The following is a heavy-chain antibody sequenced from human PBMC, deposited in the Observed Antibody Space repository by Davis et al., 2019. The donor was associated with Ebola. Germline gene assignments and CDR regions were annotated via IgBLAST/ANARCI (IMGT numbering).Heavy chain of an antibody. V-gene: IGHV3-23*01. CDR1: GLDISSSV. CDR3: AKDLFWWSASDV. Sequence: GESLKISCAASGLDISSSVLYWVRQAPGKGLEWVSASTESEADITYADSVKGRFTISRDDSKNTLFLQMNSLRGEDTAVYYCAKDLFWWSASDVWGQGTTVVVS. J-gene: IGHJ6*02. D-gene: IGHD2-8*02. CDR2: STESEADI.